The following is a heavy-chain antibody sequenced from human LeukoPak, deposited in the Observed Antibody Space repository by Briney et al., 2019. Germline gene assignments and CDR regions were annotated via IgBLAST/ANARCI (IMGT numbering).Heavy chain of an antibody. Sequence: PGKSLRLSCAASGFTFSSYGMHWVRQAPGKGLEWVAVISYDGSNKYYADSVKGRFTISRDNSKNTLYLQMNSLRAEDTAVYYCAKDESSGWYYFDYWGQGTLVTVSS. CDR3: AKDESSGWYYFDY. CDR1: GFTFSSYG. J-gene: IGHJ4*02. D-gene: IGHD6-19*01. V-gene: IGHV3-30*18. CDR2: ISYDGSNK.